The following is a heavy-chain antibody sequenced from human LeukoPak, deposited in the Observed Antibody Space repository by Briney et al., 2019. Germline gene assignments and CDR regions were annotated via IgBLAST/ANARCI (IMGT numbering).Heavy chain of an antibody. D-gene: IGHD1-26*01. Sequence: GGSLRLSCAASGFTFDDYGMSWVRQVPGKGLEWVSGINWNGGSTGYADSVKGRFTISRDNAKNSLYLQMNSLRAEDTAVYYCARVGATIRIYFDYWGQGTLVTVSS. V-gene: IGHV3-20*04. CDR3: ARVGATIRIYFDY. CDR1: GFTFDDYG. CDR2: INWNGGST. J-gene: IGHJ4*02.